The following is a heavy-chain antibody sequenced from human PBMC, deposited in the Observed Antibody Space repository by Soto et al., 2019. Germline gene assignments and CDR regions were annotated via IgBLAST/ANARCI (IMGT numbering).Heavy chain of an antibody. CDR2: MNPNSGNT. Sequence: ASVKVSCKASGYTFTSYDINWVRQATGQGLEWMGWMNPNSGNTGYAQKFQGRVTMTRNTSISTAYMELSSLRSEDTAVYYCAKVVPAAIPFFPTDYWGQGTLVTVSS. J-gene: IGHJ4*02. CDR1: GYTFTSYD. CDR3: AKVVPAAIPFFPTDY. V-gene: IGHV1-8*01. D-gene: IGHD2-2*01.